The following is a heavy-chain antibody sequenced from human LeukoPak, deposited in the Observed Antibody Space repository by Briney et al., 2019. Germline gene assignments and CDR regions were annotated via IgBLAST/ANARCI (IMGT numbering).Heavy chain of an antibody. V-gene: IGHV3-66*01. Sequence: GGSLRLSCAASGFTVSSNYMSWVRQAPGKGLEWVSVIYSGGSTYYADSVKGRFTISRDNSKNTLYLQMNSLRAEDTAVYYCAKGVEYYDILTGYWDYFDYWGQGTLVTVSS. CDR2: IYSGGST. J-gene: IGHJ4*02. CDR3: AKGVEYYDILTGYWDYFDY. CDR1: GFTVSSNY. D-gene: IGHD3-9*01.